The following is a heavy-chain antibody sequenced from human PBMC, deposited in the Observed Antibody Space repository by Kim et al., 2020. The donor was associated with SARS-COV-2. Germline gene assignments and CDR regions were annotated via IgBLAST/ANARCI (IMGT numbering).Heavy chain of an antibody. CDR3: ARDWLFSSPGNQIQLWTQRPDAFDI. J-gene: IGHJ3*02. D-gene: IGHD5-18*01. CDR1: GYTFTSYG. V-gene: IGHV1-18*01. CDR2: ISDYNGNT. Sequence: ASVKVSCKASGYTFTSYGISWVRQAPGQGLEWMGWISDYNGNTNYAQKLQGRVTMTTDTSTSTAYMELRSLRSDDTAVYYCARDWLFSSPGNQIQLWTQRPDAFDIWGQGTMVTVSS.